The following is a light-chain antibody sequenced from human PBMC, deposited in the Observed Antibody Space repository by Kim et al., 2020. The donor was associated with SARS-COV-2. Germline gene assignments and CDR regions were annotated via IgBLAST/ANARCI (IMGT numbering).Light chain of an antibody. V-gene: IGKV3-20*01. CDR1: RTVTNNY. CDR2: GAS. CDR3: QQYGSSPPWT. J-gene: IGKJ1*01. Sequence: ENVLTQSPGTLSLSPGERATLSCRASRTVTNNYLAWYQQKPGQAPRLLIYGASNKTTGIPDKFSGSGSGTDFTLTINRLEPEDFAVYYCQQYGSSPPWTFGQGTKVDIK.